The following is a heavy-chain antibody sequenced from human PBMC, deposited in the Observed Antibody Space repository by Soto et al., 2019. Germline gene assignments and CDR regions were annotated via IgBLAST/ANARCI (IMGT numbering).Heavy chain of an antibody. CDR3: AKDYRYDYVWGSYPYPYFDY. J-gene: IGHJ4*02. CDR2: ISGSGGST. Sequence: PGGSLRLSCAASGFTFSSYAMSWVRQAPGKGLEWVSAISGSGGSTYYADSVKGRFTISRDNSKNTLYLQMNSLRAEDTAVYYCAKDYRYDYVWGSYPYPYFDYWGQGTLVTVSS. D-gene: IGHD3-16*02. CDR1: GFTFSSYA. V-gene: IGHV3-23*01.